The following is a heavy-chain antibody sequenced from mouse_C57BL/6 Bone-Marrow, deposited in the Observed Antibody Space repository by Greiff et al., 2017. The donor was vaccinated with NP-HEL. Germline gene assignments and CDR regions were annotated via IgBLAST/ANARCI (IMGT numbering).Heavy chain of an antibody. Sequence: VQLQQPGAELVRPGSSVKLSCKASGYTFTSYWMDWVKQRPGQGLEWIGNIYPSDSETHYNQKFKDKATLTVDKSSSTAYMQLSSLTSEDSAVYYCARGVVTTRPHFDYWGQGTTLTVSS. V-gene: IGHV1-61*01. CDR2: IYPSDSET. CDR3: ARGVVTTRPHFDY. D-gene: IGHD2-2*01. CDR1: GYTFTSYW. J-gene: IGHJ2*01.